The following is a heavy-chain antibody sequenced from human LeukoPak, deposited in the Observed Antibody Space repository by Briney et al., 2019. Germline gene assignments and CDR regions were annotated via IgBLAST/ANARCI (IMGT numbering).Heavy chain of an antibody. CDR1: GFTFRSYT. J-gene: IGHJ4*02. Sequence: GGSLRLSCSASGFTFRSYTMIWVRQPPGKGLEWVSSISSSSTYIYYADSVRGRFTISRDNAKNSLYLQMNSLGAEDTAVYYCARRKDDSGGPDDYWGRGTLVTVSS. V-gene: IGHV3-21*01. CDR2: ISSSSTYI. CDR3: ARRKDDSGGPDDY. D-gene: IGHD2-15*01.